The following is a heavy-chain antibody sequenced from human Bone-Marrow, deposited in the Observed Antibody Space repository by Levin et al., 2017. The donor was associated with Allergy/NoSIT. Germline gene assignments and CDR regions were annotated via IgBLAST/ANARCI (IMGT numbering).Heavy chain of an antibody. CDR1: GFTFSSYS. J-gene: IGHJ5*02. CDR2: ISSSSSYI. D-gene: IGHD6-13*01. Sequence: GESLKISCAASGFTFSSYSMNWVRQAPGKGLEWVSSISSSSSYIYYADSVKGRFTISRDNAKNSLYLQMNSLRAEDTAVYYCARLSPYSSSWYGFGWFDPWGQGTLVTVSS. CDR3: ARLSPYSSSWYGFGWFDP. V-gene: IGHV3-21*01.